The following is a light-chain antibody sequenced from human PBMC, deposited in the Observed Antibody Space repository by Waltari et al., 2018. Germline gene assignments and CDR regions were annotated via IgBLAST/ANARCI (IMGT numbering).Light chain of an antibody. Sequence: DIQMTQSPSSLSASVGDRVTIPCQASQDISNHLNWYQQKPGKAPNLVIYDASNLETGVPSRFSGGGSGTDFTFTIASLQPEDIATYHCQQYDNPPYTFGQGTKLEI. V-gene: IGKV1-33*01. CDR3: QQYDNPPYT. J-gene: IGKJ2*01. CDR2: DAS. CDR1: QDISNH.